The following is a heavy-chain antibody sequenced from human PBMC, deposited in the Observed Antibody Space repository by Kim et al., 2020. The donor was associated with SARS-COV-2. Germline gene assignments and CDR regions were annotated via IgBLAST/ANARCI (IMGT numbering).Heavy chain of an antibody. Sequence: GGSLRLSCAASGFTFGDYAMHWVRQAPGKGLEWVSGISCNSGSIGYADSVKGRFTISRDNAKNSLYLQMNSLRAEDTALYYCAKQNTNLYCSGGSCYSLMAGFDYWGQGALLTVSS. CDR3: AKQNTNLYCSGGSCYSLMAGFDY. CDR1: GFTFGDYA. J-gene: IGHJ4*02. V-gene: IGHV3-9*01. D-gene: IGHD2-15*01. CDR2: ISCNSGSI.